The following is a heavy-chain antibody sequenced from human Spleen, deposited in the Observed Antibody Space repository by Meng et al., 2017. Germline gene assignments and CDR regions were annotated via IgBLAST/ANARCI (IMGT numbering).Heavy chain of an antibody. J-gene: IGHJ5*02. D-gene: IGHD2-15*01. CDR3: ACSGSSCYSLLVSPP. CDR1: GGSISSGDYY. V-gene: IGHV4-30-4*01. Sequence: QVQLQESGPGLVKPSQTLSLTCTVSGGSISSGDYYWTWIRQPPGKALEWIGHMFYSGISYYNPSLKSRVTISVDTSKNQFSLKLSSVTAADSAVYYCACSGSSCYSLLVSPPWGQGTLVTVSS. CDR2: MFYSGIS.